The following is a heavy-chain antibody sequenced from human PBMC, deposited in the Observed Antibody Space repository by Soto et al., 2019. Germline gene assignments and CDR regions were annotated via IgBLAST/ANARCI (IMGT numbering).Heavy chain of an antibody. CDR3: AREGGAYYDSSGYYYDD. V-gene: IGHV1-3*01. CDR2: INAGNGNT. J-gene: IGHJ4*02. D-gene: IGHD3-22*01. Sequence: ASVKVSCKASGYTFTSYAMHWVRQAPGQRLEWMGWINAGNGNTKYSQKFQGRVTITRDTSASTAYMELSSLRSEDTAVYYCAREGGAYYDSSGYYYDDWGQGTLVTVSS. CDR1: GYTFTSYA.